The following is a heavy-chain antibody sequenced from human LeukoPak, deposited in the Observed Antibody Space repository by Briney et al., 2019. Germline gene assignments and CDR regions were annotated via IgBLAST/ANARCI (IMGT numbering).Heavy chain of an antibody. CDR1: GGSISSYY. V-gene: IGHV4-59*01. Sequence: SETLSLTCTVSGGSISSYYWSWTRQPPGKGLEWIGYIYYSGSTNYNPSLKSRVTISVDTSKNQFSLKLSSVTAADTAVYYCARQKRFGELLSYFDYWGQGTLVTVSS. D-gene: IGHD3-10*01. CDR3: ARQKRFGELLSYFDY. J-gene: IGHJ4*02. CDR2: IYYSGST.